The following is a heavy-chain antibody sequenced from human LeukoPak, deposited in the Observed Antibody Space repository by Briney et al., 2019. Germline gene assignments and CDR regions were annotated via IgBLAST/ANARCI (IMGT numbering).Heavy chain of an antibody. V-gene: IGHV4-34*01. D-gene: IGHD6-6*01. CDR1: GGSFSGYY. CDR2: INHSGST. J-gene: IGHJ4*02. CDR3: ARGSPSLGY. Sequence: SETLSLTCAVYGGSFSGYYWSWIRQPPGKGLEWIGEINHSGSTNYNPSLKSRVTISVDTSKNQFSLKLSSVTAADTAVYYCARGSPSLGYRGQGTLVTVSS.